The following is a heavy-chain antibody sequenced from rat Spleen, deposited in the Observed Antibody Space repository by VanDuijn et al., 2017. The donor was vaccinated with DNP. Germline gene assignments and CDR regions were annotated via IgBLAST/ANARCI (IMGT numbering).Heavy chain of an antibody. CDR2: ISTGGGST. J-gene: IGHJ2*01. V-gene: IGHV5-25*01. D-gene: IGHD4-3*01. Sequence: EVKLVESGGGLVQPGRSLKLSCAASGFTFSNYDMAWVRQAPTKGLEWVAAISTGGGSTYYRDSVKGRFTVSRDNAKSTLYLQMDSLRSEDTATYYCATYNSGYGDWGQGVMVTVSS. CDR3: ATYNSGYGD. CDR1: GFTFSNYD.